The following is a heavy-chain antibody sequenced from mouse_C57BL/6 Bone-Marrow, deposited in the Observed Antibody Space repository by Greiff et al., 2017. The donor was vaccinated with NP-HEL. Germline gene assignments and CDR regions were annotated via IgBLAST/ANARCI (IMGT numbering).Heavy chain of an antibody. Sequence: EVKLLESGAELVKPGASVKLSCTASGFNITDYYMHWVKQRTEQGLEWIGRIDPEDGETKYAPKFQGKATITADTSSNTAYLQLSSLTSEDTAVDYCAPYYYGSSPFSYWGQGTLVTVSA. CDR3: APYYYGSSPFSY. CDR2: IDPEDGET. CDR1: GFNITDYY. D-gene: IGHD1-1*01. J-gene: IGHJ3*01. V-gene: IGHV14-2*01.